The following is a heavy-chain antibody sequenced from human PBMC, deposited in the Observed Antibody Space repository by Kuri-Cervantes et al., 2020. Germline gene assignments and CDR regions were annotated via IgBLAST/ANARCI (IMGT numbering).Heavy chain of an antibody. J-gene: IGHJ4*02. CDR3: ARVVVPPWGKMATFSSVPIN. CDR2: ISAYNGNT. V-gene: IGHV1-18*01. Sequence: ASVKVSCKASGYTFTSYGISWVRQAPGQGLEWMGWISAYNGNTNYAQKLQGRVTMTTDTSTSTAYMELRSLRSDGTAVYYCARVVVPPWGKMATFSSVPINWGQGTLVTVSS. CDR1: GYTFTSYG. D-gene: IGHD5-24*01.